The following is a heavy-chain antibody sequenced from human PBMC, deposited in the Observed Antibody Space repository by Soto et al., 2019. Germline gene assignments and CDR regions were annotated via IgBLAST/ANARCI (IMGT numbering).Heavy chain of an antibody. CDR1: GGTFSGYY. J-gene: IGHJ4*02. D-gene: IGHD3-3*01. V-gene: IGHV4-34*01. CDR3: ARVGYDFWLDY. Sequence: SETLSLTCAVYGGTFSGYYWSWIRQPPGKGLEWIGEINHSGSTNYNPSLKSRVTISVDTSKNQFSLKLSSVTAADTAVYYCARVGYDFWLDYWGQGTLVTVSS. CDR2: INHSGST.